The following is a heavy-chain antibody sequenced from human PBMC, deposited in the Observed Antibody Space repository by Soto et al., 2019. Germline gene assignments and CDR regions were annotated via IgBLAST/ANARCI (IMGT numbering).Heavy chain of an antibody. D-gene: IGHD1-26*01. Sequence: QVQLVQSGAEVKKPGASVKVSCKASGYTFISYAMHWVRQAPGQRLEWMGWINAGNGNTKYSQKFQGRVTITRDTSASTAYMELSSLRSEDTAEYYCARESGSYPEYYFDYWGQGTLVTVSS. V-gene: IGHV1-3*01. CDR1: GYTFISYA. J-gene: IGHJ4*02. CDR3: ARESGSYPEYYFDY. CDR2: INAGNGNT.